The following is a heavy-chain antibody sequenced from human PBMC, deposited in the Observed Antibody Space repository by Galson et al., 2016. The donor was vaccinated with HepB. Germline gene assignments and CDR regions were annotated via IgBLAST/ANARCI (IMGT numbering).Heavy chain of an antibody. CDR1: GFTFSRFW. CDR2: VKPDGSEK. V-gene: IGHV3-7*03. CDR3: VKSVDN. Sequence: SLRLSCAVSGFTFSRFWMNWVRQAPGKGLEWVGNVKPDGSEKYYVDSVKGRFTISRDNVKNSMYLQMNSLRAEDTAVYYCVKSVDNWGQGTLVTVSS. J-gene: IGHJ4*02.